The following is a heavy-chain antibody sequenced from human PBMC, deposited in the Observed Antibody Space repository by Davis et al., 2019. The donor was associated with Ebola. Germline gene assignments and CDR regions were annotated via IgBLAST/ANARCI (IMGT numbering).Heavy chain of an antibody. CDR1: GFTFSSYW. D-gene: IGHD2-15*01. Sequence: GESLKISCAASGFTFSSYWMSWVRQAPGKGLEWVANIKQDGSEKYYVDSVKGRFTISRDNAKNSLYLQMNSLRAEDTAVYYCARDPSGYCSGGSCRYYFDYWGQGTPVTVSS. V-gene: IGHV3-7*01. CDR2: IKQDGSEK. CDR3: ARDPSGYCSGGSCRYYFDY. J-gene: IGHJ4*02.